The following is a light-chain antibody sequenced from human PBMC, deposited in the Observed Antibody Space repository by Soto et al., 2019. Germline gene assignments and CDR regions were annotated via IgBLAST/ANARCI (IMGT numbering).Light chain of an antibody. CDR3: QHYNSYSEA. J-gene: IGKJ1*01. V-gene: IGKV1-5*03. Sequence: DIKMSQSPSTLSASVGDRVTITLVASQSIRRWLAWHPQKPGKAPKRLIYKASTLKSGVPSRFSGSGSGTEFTLSISSLQPDDFATYYCQHYNSYSEAFGQGTKVDI. CDR1: QSIRRW. CDR2: KAS.